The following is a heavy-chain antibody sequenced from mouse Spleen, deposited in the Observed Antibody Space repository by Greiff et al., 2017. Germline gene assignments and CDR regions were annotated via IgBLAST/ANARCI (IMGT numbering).Heavy chain of an antibody. CDR1: GFSLTSYG. CDR3: ASQQSNWDVPFAY. D-gene: IGHD4-1*01. Sequence: QVQLQQSGPGLVAPSQSLSITCTVSGFSLTSYGVDWVRQSPGKGLEWLGVIWGGGSTNYNSALKSRLSISKDNSKSQVFLKMNSLQTDDTAMYYCASQQSNWDVPFAYWGQGTLVTVSA. J-gene: IGHJ3*01. V-gene: IGHV2-6*01. CDR2: IWGGGST.